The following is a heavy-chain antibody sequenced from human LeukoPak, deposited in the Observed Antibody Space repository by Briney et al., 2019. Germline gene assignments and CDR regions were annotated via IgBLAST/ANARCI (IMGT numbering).Heavy chain of an antibody. CDR1: GFTFDDYA. J-gene: IGHJ4*02. CDR2: ISGDGGST. V-gene: IGHV3-43*02. Sequence: PGGSLRLSCAASGFTFDDYAMHWGRQAPGKGLEWVSLISGDGGSTYYADSMKGRFTVSRDNSKNSLYLQMNSLRTEDNALYYCAKAITREGYNPFDYWGQGTLVTVSS. CDR3: AKAITREGYNPFDY. D-gene: IGHD5-24*01.